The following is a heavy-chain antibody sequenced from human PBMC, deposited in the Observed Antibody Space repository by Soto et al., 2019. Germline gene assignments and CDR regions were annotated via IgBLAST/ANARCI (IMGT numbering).Heavy chain of an antibody. CDR2: INAGNGNT. V-gene: IGHV1-3*01. J-gene: IGHJ4*02. D-gene: IGHD1-26*01. Sequence: ASVKVSCKASGYTFSRYAMHWVRQAPGQRLEWMGWINAGNGNTKYSQKFEGRVTITRDTSASTAYMELSSLTSEDTAVYYCARDVNSGSYFWWGQGTLVTVSS. CDR3: ARDVNSGSYFW. CDR1: GYTFSRYA.